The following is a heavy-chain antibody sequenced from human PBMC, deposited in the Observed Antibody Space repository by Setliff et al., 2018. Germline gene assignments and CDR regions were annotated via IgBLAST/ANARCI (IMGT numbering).Heavy chain of an antibody. J-gene: IGHJ6*03. Sequence: ASVKVSCKTSGYTFTTYAISWMRQAHGQGLEWMGWINTNTGNPSYAQDFTGRFVFSLDTSVSTAYLQISSLKAEDTAVYYCARASRFGTIVYKGYYYMDVWGKGTTVTVSS. CDR2: INTNTGNP. V-gene: IGHV7-4-1*02. D-gene: IGHD3-10*01. CDR3: ARASRFGTIVYKGYYYMDV. CDR1: GYTFTTYA.